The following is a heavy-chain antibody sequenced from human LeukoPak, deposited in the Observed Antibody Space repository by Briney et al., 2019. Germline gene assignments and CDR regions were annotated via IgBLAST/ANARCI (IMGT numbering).Heavy chain of an antibody. D-gene: IGHD3-10*01. CDR2: IREDGSEK. V-gene: IGHV3-7*01. Sequence: GGSLRLSCAASGFTFNNYWMSWVRQDPGTGLEWVANIREDGSEKYYVDSVKGQFTISRDNAKNSLFLQMNYLRAEDTAIYYCARDLAGHYYGSGSSFDYWGQGTLVTVSS. CDR3: ARDLAGHYYGSGSSFDY. CDR1: GFTFNNYW. J-gene: IGHJ4*02.